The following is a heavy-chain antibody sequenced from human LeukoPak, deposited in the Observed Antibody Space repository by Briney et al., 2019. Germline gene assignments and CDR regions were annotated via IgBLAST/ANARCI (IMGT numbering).Heavy chain of an antibody. CDR2: IYYSGST. D-gene: IGHD6-19*01. Sequence: SETLSLTCTVSGGSFSSYYWIWIRRPPGEGLEWIGYIYYSGSTNYNPSLKSRVTISVDTSKNQFSLKLSSVTAADTAVYYCARQVGAEQWLAPMDVWGQGTTVTVSS. CDR3: ARQVGAEQWLAPMDV. V-gene: IGHV4-59*08. J-gene: IGHJ6*02. CDR1: GGSFSSYY.